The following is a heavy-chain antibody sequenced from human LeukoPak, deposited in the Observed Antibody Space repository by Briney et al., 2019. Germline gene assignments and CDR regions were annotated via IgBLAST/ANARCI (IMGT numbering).Heavy chain of an antibody. CDR2: IYYSGST. CDR1: GGSISSYY. Sequence: SETLSLTCTVSGGSISSYYWSWIRQPPGKGLEWIGYIYYSGSTNYNPSLKSRVTISVDTSKKQFSLKLSSVTAADTAVYYCARGRSGGLYLLLLSPYYYYMDVSGKGATGTISS. V-gene: IGHV4-59*01. CDR3: ARGRSGGLYLLLLSPYYYYMDV. J-gene: IGHJ6*03. D-gene: IGHD2-2*01.